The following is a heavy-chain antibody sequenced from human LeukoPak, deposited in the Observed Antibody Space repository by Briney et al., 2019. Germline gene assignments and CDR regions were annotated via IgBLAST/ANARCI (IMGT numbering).Heavy chain of an antibody. V-gene: IGHV3-23*01. Sequence: VXXISXSGGRTYYAGSVKGRFTISRDNSKNTLYLQMESLRAEDTAVYYCAKHSTYCSGGSCQEDFDYWGQGTLVTVSS. CDR3: AKHSTYCSGGSCQEDFDY. D-gene: IGHD2-15*01. CDR2: ISXSGGRT. J-gene: IGHJ4*02.